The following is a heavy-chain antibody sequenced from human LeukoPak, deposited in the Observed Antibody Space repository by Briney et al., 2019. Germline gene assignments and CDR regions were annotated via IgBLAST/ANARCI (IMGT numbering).Heavy chain of an antibody. Sequence: ASVKVSCKASGYTFTSYYMHWVRQAPGQGLEWMGIINPSGGSTSYAQKFQGRVTMTRGTSTSTVYMELSSLRSEDTAVYYCARVARRYYFQHWGQGTLVTVSS. D-gene: IGHD1-14*01. CDR3: ARVARRYYFQH. CDR1: GYTFTSYY. V-gene: IGHV1-46*01. J-gene: IGHJ1*01. CDR2: INPSGGST.